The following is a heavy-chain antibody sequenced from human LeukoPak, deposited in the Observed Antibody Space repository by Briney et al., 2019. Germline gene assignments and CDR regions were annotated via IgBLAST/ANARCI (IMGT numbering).Heavy chain of an antibody. CDR2: ISAYNGST. V-gene: IGHV1-18*01. D-gene: IGHD6-13*01. CDR1: GYTFTSYG. CDR3: AREAYWIAAAGNGEVDY. Sequence: GASVKVSCKASGYTFTSYGISWVRQAPGQGLEWMGWISAYNGSTNYAQKLQGRVTMTTDTSTSTAYMELRSLRSDDTAVYYCAREAYWIAAAGNGEVDYWGQGTLVTVSS. J-gene: IGHJ4*02.